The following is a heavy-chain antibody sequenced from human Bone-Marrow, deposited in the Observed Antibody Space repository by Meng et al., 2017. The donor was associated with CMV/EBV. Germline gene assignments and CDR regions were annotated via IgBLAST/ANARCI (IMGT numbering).Heavy chain of an antibody. CDR3: ARDLGTAGRPADS. D-gene: IGHD6-6*01. V-gene: IGHV4-4*02. J-gene: IGHJ4*02. Sequence: AVSGGYISSNNWWSWVRQSSEKGLEWIGEIYHSGTTNYNPSLKSRVTISVDKLQNQLSLRLSSVTAADTAVYYCARDLGTAGRPADSWGQGTLVTVSS. CDR1: GGYISSNNW. CDR2: IYHSGTT.